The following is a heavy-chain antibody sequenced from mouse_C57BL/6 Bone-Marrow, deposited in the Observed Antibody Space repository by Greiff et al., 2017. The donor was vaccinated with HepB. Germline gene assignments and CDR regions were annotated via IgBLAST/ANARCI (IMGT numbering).Heavy chain of an antibody. CDR3: DGVYGECAY. D-gene: IGHD2-13*01. Sequence: QVQLQQSGPGLVQPSQSLSITCTVSGFSLTSYGVHWVRQSPGKGLEWLGVIWRGGSTDYNAAFMSRLSITKDNSKSQVFFKMNSLQAVDTAIYSPDGVYGECAYWGQGTLVTVSA. CDR2: IWRGGST. J-gene: IGHJ3*01. V-gene: IGHV2-5*01. CDR1: GFSLTSYG.